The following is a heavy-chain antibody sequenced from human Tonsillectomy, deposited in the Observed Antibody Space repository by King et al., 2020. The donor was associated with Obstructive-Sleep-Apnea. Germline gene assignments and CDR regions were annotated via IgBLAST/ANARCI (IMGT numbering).Heavy chain of an antibody. V-gene: IGHV3-23*04. J-gene: IGHJ4*02. D-gene: IGHD6-19*01. CDR2: ISGSGGGT. Sequence: VQLVESGGGLVQPGGSLRLSCAASGFTFSSYAMSWVRQAPGKGLEWVSGISGSGGGTYYTDSVKGRFTISRDNSKNTLYLQMNSLRAEDTAVYYCAKDWAVAGTRYFDYWGQGTLVTVSS. CDR1: GFTFSSYA. CDR3: AKDWAVAGTRYFDY.